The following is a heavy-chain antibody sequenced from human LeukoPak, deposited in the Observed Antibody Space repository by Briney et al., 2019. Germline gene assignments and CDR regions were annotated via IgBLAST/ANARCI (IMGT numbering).Heavy chain of an antibody. CDR3: ARGSMSTITYDWFDP. D-gene: IGHD5-24*01. CDR1: GFSFSSYV. Sequence: GGSLRLSCAASGFSFSSYVMHWVRQAPGKELEWVAVISYDGSNKYYADSVKGRFTISRDNSKNTLFLQMNSLRAEDTAMYYCARGSMSTITYDWFDPWGQGTLVTVSS. J-gene: IGHJ5*02. V-gene: IGHV3-30*01. CDR2: ISYDGSNK.